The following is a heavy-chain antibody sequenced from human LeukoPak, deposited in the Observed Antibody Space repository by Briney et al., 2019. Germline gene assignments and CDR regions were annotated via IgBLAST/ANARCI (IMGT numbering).Heavy chain of an antibody. J-gene: IGHJ4*02. V-gene: IGHV1-2*02. Sequence: ASVKVSCKASGYTFTGYYMHWVRQAPGQGLEWMGWINPNSGGTNYAQKFQGRVTMTRDTSISTAYMELSRLRSDDTAVYYCARTDSSGWQSTDYWGQGTLVTVSS. CDR3: ARTDSSGWQSTDY. CDR1: GYTFTGYY. CDR2: INPNSGGT. D-gene: IGHD6-19*01.